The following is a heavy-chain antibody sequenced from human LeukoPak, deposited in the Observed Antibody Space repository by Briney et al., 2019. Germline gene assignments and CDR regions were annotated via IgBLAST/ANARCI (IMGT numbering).Heavy chain of an antibody. V-gene: IGHV4-39*01. CDR1: GGSISSSSYY. D-gene: IGHD3-3*01. J-gene: IGHJ6*02. CDR3: ASPITIFGGRYYYHRMGV. Sequence: SETLSLTCTVSGGSISSSSYYWGWIRQPPGKGLEWIGSIYYSGSTYYNPSLKSRVTISVDTSKNQFSLKLSSVTAADTAVYYCASPITIFGGRYYYHRMGVWGQGTKV. CDR2: IYYSGST.